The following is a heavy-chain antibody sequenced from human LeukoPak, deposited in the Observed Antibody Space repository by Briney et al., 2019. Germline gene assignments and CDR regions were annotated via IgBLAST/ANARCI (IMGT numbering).Heavy chain of an antibody. CDR1: GFTFNDYY. D-gene: IGHD2-21*02. J-gene: IGHJ4*02. V-gene: IGHV3-11*04. CDR2: MNGGSTV. CDR3: AREGVVTATGMARVYGY. Sequence: GRSPRLSCAASGFTFNDYYMSWIRQGPRQGREWISYMNGGSTVSYADSVKGRFTISRDNAKNSLFLQMDSLRVEDTAVYYCAREGVVTATGMARVYGYWGQGTLVTVSS.